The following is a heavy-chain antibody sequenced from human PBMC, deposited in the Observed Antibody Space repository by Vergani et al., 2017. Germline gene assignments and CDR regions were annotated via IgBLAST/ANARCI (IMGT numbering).Heavy chain of an antibody. Sequence: QVQLVQSGAEVKKPGSSVKVSCKASGGTFSSYAISWVRQAPGQGLEWMGGIIPIFGTANYAQKFQGRVTITADESTSPAYMELSSLRSEDTAVYYCARAVRDCSGGSCGNAFDIWGQGTMVTVSS. J-gene: IGHJ3*02. D-gene: IGHD2-15*01. V-gene: IGHV1-69*01. CDR1: GGTFSSYA. CDR2: IIPIFGTA. CDR3: ARAVRDCSGGSCGNAFDI.